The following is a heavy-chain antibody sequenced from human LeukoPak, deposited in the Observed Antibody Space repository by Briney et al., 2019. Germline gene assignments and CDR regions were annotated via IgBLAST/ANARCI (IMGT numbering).Heavy chain of an antibody. Sequence: SETLSLTCTVSGGSISSGGYYWSWIRQPPGQGLEWIGEINHSGSTNYNPSLKSRVTISVDTSKNQFSLKLSSVTAADTAVYYCATTSPYSSSWYYFDYWGQGTLVTVSS. D-gene: IGHD6-13*01. CDR1: GGSISSGGYY. CDR2: INHSGST. V-gene: IGHV4-39*07. J-gene: IGHJ4*02. CDR3: ATTSPYSSSWYYFDY.